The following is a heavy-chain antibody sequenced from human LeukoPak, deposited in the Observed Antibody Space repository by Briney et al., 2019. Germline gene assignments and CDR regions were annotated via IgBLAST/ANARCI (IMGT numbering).Heavy chain of an antibody. Sequence: SETLSLTCTVSGGSISSHYWSWIRQPPGKGLEWIGYIYYSGSTNYNPSLESRVTISVDTSKNQFFLKLSSVTAADTAVYYCARGPLSRMLGWFDPWGQGTLVTVSS. CDR3: ARGPLSRMLGWFDP. D-gene: IGHD2-8*01. V-gene: IGHV4-59*11. J-gene: IGHJ5*02. CDR2: IYYSGST. CDR1: GGSISSHY.